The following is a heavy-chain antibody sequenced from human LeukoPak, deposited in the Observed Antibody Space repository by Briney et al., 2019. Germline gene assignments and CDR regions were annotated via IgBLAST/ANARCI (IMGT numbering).Heavy chain of an antibody. Sequence: SETLSLTCTVSGGSISNYYWSWIRQPPGKGLEWIGYIYTSGSTNYNPSLKIRATISVDTSKNQFSLKLSSVTAADTAVYYCARALPMTINYFDYWGQGTLVTVSS. CDR3: ARALPMTINYFDY. D-gene: IGHD3-22*01. CDR2: IYTSGST. CDR1: GGSISNYY. J-gene: IGHJ4*02. V-gene: IGHV4-4*09.